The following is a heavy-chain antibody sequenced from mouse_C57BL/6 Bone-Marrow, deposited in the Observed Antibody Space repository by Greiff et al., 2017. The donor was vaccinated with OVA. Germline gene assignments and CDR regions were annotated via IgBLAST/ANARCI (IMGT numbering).Heavy chain of an antibody. CDR3: ATSFTTVVAEYYFDY. Sequence: VQLQQSGAELVKPGASVKMSCKASGYTFTSYWITWVKQRPGQGLEWIGDIYPGSGSTNYNEKFKSKATLTVDTSSSTAYMQLSSLTSEDSAVYYCATSFTTVVAEYYFDYWGQGTTLTVSS. D-gene: IGHD1-1*01. CDR2: IYPGSGST. V-gene: IGHV1-55*01. CDR1: GYTFTSYW. J-gene: IGHJ2*01.